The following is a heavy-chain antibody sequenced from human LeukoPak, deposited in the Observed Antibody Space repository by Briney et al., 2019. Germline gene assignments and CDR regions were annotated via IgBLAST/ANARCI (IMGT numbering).Heavy chain of an antibody. V-gene: IGHV1-69*13. D-gene: IGHD5-12*01. CDR2: IIPIFGTA. J-gene: IGHJ4*02. CDR3: ARVETRGYSGYDQFDY. Sequence: ASVKVSCKASGGTFSSYAISWVRQVPGQGLEWMGGIIPIFGTANYAQKFQGRVTITADESTSTAYMELSSLRSEDTAVYYCARVETRGYSGYDQFDYWGQGTLVTVSS. CDR1: GGTFSSYA.